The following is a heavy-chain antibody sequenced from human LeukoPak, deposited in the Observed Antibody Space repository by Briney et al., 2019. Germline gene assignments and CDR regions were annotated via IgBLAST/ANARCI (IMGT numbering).Heavy chain of an antibody. Sequence: ASVKVSCKASGFTFPNYGIIWVRQAPGQGLEWMGWINPNSGGTNYAQKFQGRVTMTRDTSISTAYMELSRLRSDDTAVYYCARSKLIVGATLDYWGQGTLVTVSS. J-gene: IGHJ4*02. CDR3: ARSKLIVGATLDY. D-gene: IGHD1-26*01. CDR2: INPNSGGT. V-gene: IGHV1-2*02. CDR1: GFTFPNYG.